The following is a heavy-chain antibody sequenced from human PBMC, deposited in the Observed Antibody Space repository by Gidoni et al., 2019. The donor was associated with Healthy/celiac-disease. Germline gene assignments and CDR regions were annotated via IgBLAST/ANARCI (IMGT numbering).Heavy chain of an antibody. CDR1: GFTFSSYA. CDR3: ASRYEGSS. Sequence: QVQLVESGGGVVQPGRSLRTSCAASGFTFSSYAMHWVRQAPGKGLEWVAVISYDGSNKYYADPVKGRFTISRDNSKNTLYLQMNSLRAEDTAVYYCASRYEGSSWGQGTLVTVSS. J-gene: IGHJ4*02. D-gene: IGHD1-1*01. CDR2: ISYDGSNK. V-gene: IGHV3-30-3*01.